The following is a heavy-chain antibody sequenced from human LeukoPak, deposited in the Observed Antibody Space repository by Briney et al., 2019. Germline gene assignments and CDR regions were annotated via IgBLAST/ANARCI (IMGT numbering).Heavy chain of an antibody. CDR1: GGSISSYY. CDR3: ASVPIYYYDSSGYLDAFDI. V-gene: IGHV4-4*07. J-gene: IGHJ3*02. Sequence: SETLSLTCTVSGGSISSYYWSWIRQPAGKGLEWIGRIYTSGSTNYNPSLKSRVTMSVDTSKNQFSLKLSSVTAADTAVYYCASVPIYYYDSSGYLDAFDIWAQGTMVRLF. D-gene: IGHD3-22*01. CDR2: IYTSGST.